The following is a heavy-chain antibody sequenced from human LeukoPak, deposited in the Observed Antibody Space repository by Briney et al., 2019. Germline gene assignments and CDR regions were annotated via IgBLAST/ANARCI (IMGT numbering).Heavy chain of an antibody. CDR3: ARDSEYQLLQNYFDA. V-gene: IGHV1-2*02. Sequence: ASVKVSCKASGYSFTGHYINWVRQAPGQGLEWIGWVNPSSGGPDYAQTFKGRVTVTRDTSISTAYMELSRLTADDTAVYYCARDSEYQLLQNYFDAWGEGTLVIVSS. CDR2: VNPSSGGP. J-gene: IGHJ5*02. CDR1: GYSFTGHY. D-gene: IGHD2-2*01.